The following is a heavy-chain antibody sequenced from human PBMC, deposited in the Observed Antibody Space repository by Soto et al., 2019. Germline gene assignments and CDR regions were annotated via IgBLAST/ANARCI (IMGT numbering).Heavy chain of an antibody. CDR1: GFSFSSYG. Sequence: LRLSCAASGFSFSSYGMHWVRQAPGKGLECVAVIWYDGSQKYYVDSVKGRFTISRDNSKNTLDLQMNSLRAEDTAVYYCARGIVRGIIYYGMEVWGQGTTVTVSS. CDR3: ARGIVRGIIYYGMEV. D-gene: IGHD3-10*02. J-gene: IGHJ6*02. V-gene: IGHV3-33*01. CDR2: IWYDGSQK.